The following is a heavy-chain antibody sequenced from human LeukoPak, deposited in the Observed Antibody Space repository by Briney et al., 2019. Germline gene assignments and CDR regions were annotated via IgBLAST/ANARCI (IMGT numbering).Heavy chain of an antibody. CDR2: ISNDGSNK. D-gene: IGHD6-13*01. V-gene: IGHV3-30*18. J-gene: IGHJ4*02. CDR1: GFTFSSYG. Sequence: GGSLRLSCAASGFTFSSYGMHWVRQAPGKGLEWVAVISNDGSNKYYADSVKGRFTISRDNSKNTLYLQMNSLRAEDTAVYYCAKDEEYSSSSTHLDYWGQGTLVTVSS. CDR3: AKDEEYSSSSTHLDY.